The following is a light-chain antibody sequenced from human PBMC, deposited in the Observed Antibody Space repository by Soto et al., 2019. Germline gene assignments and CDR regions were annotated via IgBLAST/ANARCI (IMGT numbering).Light chain of an antibody. V-gene: IGKV3-20*01. Sequence: EIVLTQSPGTLYLSPGDRATLSCRASQSVSNNYLAWYQQKPGQAPRLLIYNASNRVTGIPDRFSGSGSGTDVTLTISRLEPEDFAVYYCQQYGGSPLTFGPGTKVDIK. CDR2: NAS. J-gene: IGKJ3*01. CDR3: QQYGGSPLT. CDR1: QSVSNNY.